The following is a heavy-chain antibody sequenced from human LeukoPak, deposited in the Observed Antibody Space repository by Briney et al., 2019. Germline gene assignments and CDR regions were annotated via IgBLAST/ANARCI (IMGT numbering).Heavy chain of an antibody. CDR2: IIPIFGTA. Sequence: ASVKVSCKASGGAFSSYAISWVRQAPGQGLEWMGGIIPIFGTANYAQKFQGRVAITADKSTSTAYMELSSLRSEDTAVYYCARDELNAFDIWGQGTMVTVSS. J-gene: IGHJ3*02. V-gene: IGHV1-69*06. D-gene: IGHD1-26*01. CDR3: ARDELNAFDI. CDR1: GGAFSSYA.